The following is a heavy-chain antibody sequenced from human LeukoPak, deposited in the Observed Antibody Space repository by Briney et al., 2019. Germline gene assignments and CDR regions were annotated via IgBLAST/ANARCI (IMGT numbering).Heavy chain of an antibody. J-gene: IGHJ4*02. D-gene: IGHD2-15*01. CDR1: GYTFTGYY. CDR2: INPNSGGT. Sequence: ASVKVSCKASGYTFTGYYMHWVRQAPRQGLEWMGWINPNSGGTNYAQKFQGRVTMTRDTSVSTAYMELSRLRSDDTAVYYCARDLGYCSGGSCYPTAYYFDYWGQGTLVTVSS. V-gene: IGHV1-2*02. CDR3: ARDLGYCSGGSCYPTAYYFDY.